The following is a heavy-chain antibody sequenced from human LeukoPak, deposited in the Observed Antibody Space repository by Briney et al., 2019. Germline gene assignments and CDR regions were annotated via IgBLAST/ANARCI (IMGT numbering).Heavy chain of an antibody. Sequence: SETLSLTCAVYGGSFSGYYWSWIRQPPGKGLEWIGEINHSGSTNYNPSLKSRVTISVNTSKNQFSLKLSSVTAADTAVYYCARGGYDFWSGYYRPARTFDYWGQGTLVTVSS. CDR2: INHSGST. CDR3: ARGGYDFWSGYYRPARTFDY. V-gene: IGHV4-34*01. J-gene: IGHJ4*02. D-gene: IGHD3-3*01. CDR1: GGSFSGYY.